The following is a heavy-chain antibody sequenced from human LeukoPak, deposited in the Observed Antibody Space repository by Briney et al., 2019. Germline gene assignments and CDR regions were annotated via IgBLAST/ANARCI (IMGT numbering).Heavy chain of an antibody. CDR2: ISYDGSNK. V-gene: IGHV3-30*18. Sequence: PGRSLRLSCAASGFTFGSYGMHWVRQAPGKGLEWVAVISYDGSNKYYADSVKGRFTISRDNSKNTLYLQMNSLRAEDTAVYYCAKDIDFDYWGQGTLVTVSS. CDR3: AKDIDFDY. CDR1: GFTFGSYG. J-gene: IGHJ4*02.